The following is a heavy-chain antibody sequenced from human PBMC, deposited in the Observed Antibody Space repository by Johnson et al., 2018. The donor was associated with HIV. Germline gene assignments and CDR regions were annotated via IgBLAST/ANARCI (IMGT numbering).Heavy chain of an antibody. CDR1: GFTFDDYG. Sequence: VQLAESGGGVVRPVGSLRLSCAASGFTFDDYGMNWVRQAPGKGLEWVSGINWNGDNTGYADSVKGRFTISRDNARNSLYLQMNVLLCKRARFSSIAAGFCPASSVLELGDNVRGLLGLRWAMWG. J-gene: IGHJ1*01. CDR3: AAGFCPASSVLELGDNVRGLLGLRWAM. D-gene: IGHD6-13*01. V-gene: IGHV3-20*01. CDR2: INWNGDNT.